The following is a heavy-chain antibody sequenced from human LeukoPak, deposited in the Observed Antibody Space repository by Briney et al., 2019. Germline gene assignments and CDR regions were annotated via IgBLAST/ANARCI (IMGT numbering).Heavy chain of an antibody. CDR3: AKDPEVVVAATLDY. CDR1: GFTFSSYA. CDR2: ISGSGGST. V-gene: IGHV3-23*01. Sequence: PGGSLRLSCAASGFTFSSYAMSWVRQAPGKGLEWVSAISGSGGSTYYADSVKGRFTISRDNSKNTLYLQMNGLRAEDTAVYYCAKDPEVVVAATLDYWGQGTPVTVSS. D-gene: IGHD2-15*01. J-gene: IGHJ4*02.